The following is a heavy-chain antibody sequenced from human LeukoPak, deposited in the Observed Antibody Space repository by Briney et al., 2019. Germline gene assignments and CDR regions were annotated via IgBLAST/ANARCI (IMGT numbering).Heavy chain of an antibody. Sequence: GGSLRLSCAASGFTFNTYSMNWIRQTPGKGLEWLSYISTRDNTIQYADSVKGRFTISRDNANNSVFLQMNNLRAEDSAIYYCARGARWAYYFDYWGQGSLVTVSS. D-gene: IGHD4-23*01. CDR3: ARGARWAYYFDY. CDR1: GFTFNTYS. J-gene: IGHJ4*02. CDR2: ISTRDNTI. V-gene: IGHV3-48*04.